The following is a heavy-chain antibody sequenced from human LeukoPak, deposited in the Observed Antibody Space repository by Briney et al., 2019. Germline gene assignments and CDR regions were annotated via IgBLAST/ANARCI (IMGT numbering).Heavy chain of an antibody. D-gene: IGHD3-16*02. V-gene: IGHV3-15*01. CDR1: GFTFSNAW. Sequence: PGGSLRLSCAASGFTFSNAWMRWVRQAPGKGLEWVGRIKNKTDGGTTDYAAPVKGRFTISRDDSKNTLYLQMNSLKTEDTAVYYCTTDTYYDYVWGSYRPFEAYFGGQGTLVTVSS. J-gene: IGHJ4*02. CDR2: IKNKTDGGTT. CDR3: TTDTYYDYVWGSYRPFEAYF.